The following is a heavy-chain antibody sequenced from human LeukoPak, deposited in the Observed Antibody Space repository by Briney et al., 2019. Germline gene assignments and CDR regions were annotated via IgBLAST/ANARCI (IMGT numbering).Heavy chain of an antibody. CDR3: ARDANIVVVPAASDY. CDR1: GYTFTGYY. J-gene: IGHJ4*02. V-gene: IGHV1-2*02. CDR2: INPSSGGT. D-gene: IGHD2-2*01. Sequence: ASVKVSCKASGYTFTGYYMHWVRQAPGQGLEWMGWINPSSGGTNYAQKFQGRVTMTRDTSISTAYMELSRLRSDDTAVYYCARDANIVVVPAASDYWGQGTLVTVSS.